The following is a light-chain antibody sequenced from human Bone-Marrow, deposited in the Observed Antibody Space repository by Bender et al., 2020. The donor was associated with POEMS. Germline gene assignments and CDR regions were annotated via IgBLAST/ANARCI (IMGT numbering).Light chain of an antibody. CDR1: SGHSSYA. CDR2: LNSDGSQ. Sequence: QLVLTQSPSASASLGASVKLTCTLSSGHSSYAIAWHQQQPEKGPRYLMKLNSDGSQTKGDGIPDRFSGSGSGAGRSLTISSLQSEDEADYYCQTWGTDFRVFGGGTKLTVL. J-gene: IGLJ2*01. V-gene: IGLV4-69*01. CDR3: QTWGTDFRV.